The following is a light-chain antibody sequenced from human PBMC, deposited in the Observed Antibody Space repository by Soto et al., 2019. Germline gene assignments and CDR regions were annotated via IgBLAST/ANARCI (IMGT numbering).Light chain of an antibody. CDR1: SSDVGGYNY. V-gene: IGLV2-14*01. CDR2: EVS. Sequence: QSVLTQPASVSGSPGQSITISCTGASSDVGGYNYVSWYQHHPGKAPKLMIHEVSDRPSGISNRFSGSKSGNTASLTISGLQAEDEADYYCSSYRSDTTYVFVTGTKVTVL. CDR3: SSYRSDTTYV. J-gene: IGLJ1*01.